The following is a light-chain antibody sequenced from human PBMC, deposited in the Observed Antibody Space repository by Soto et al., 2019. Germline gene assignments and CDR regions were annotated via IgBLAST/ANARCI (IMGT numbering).Light chain of an antibody. CDR2: EVS. J-gene: IGLJ1*01. CDR3: YSYAGSKGYV. CDR1: SSDVGSYNL. V-gene: IGLV2-23*02. Sequence: QSALTQPASVSGSPGQSITISCTGTSSDVGSYNLVSWYQQHPGKAPKLMIYEVSKRPSGVSNRFSGSKSGNTASLTISGLQAEDEADYYCYSYAGSKGYVFGTGTKLTVL.